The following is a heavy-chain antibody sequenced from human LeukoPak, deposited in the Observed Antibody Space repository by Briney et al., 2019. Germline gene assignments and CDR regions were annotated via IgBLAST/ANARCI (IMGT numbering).Heavy chain of an antibody. CDR1: GYTLTELS. J-gene: IGHJ4*02. CDR2: ITPNTGGT. D-gene: IGHD2-15*01. V-gene: IGHV1-2*02. Sequence: ASVKVSCKVSGYTLTELSMHWVRQAPGQGLEWMGWITPNTGGTNYAQKFQGRVTMTRDTSISTAYMELSRLTSDDTAVYYCASAVRFCRGGTCYPGYDYWGQGTLVTVSS. CDR3: ASAVRFCRGGTCYPGYDY.